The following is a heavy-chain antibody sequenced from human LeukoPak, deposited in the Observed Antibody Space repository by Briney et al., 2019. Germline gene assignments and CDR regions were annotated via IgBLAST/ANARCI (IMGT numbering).Heavy chain of an antibody. CDR1: GFTFSNAW. J-gene: IGHJ5*02. V-gene: IGHV3-15*01. Sequence: GGSLRLSCAASGFTFSNAWMSWVRQAPGKGLEWVGRIKSKTDGGTTDYAAPVKGRFTISRDDSKNTLYLQMNSLKTEDTAVYYCTTLNYDYLWGSYRSPYIRFDPWGQGTLVTVSS. CDR2: IKSKTDGGTT. D-gene: IGHD3-16*02. CDR3: TTLNYDYLWGSYRSPYIRFDP.